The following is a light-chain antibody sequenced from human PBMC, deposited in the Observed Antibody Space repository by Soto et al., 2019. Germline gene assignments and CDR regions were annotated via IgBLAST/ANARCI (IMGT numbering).Light chain of an antibody. V-gene: IGLV2-14*01. CDR1: SGDIGSYNR. Sequence: QSALTQPASVSGSPGQSITISCTGTSGDIGSYNRVSWYQQHPGKAPKLIIYEVTDRPSGVSNRFSGSKSGNTASLTISGLQAEDEAEYYCSSYTKINTRARVFGTGTKVTVL. CDR2: EVT. J-gene: IGLJ1*01. CDR3: SSYTKINTRARV.